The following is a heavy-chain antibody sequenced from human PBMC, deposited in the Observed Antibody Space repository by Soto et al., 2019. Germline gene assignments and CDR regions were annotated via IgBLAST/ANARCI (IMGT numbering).Heavy chain of an antibody. V-gene: IGHV3-23*01. J-gene: IGHJ4*02. CDR3: AKARAQYYDFWSGYPVDY. D-gene: IGHD3-3*01. CDR1: GFTFSSYA. CDR2: ISGSGGST. Sequence: GGSLRLSCAASGFTFSSYAMSWVRQAPGKGLEWVSAISGSGGSTYYADSVKGRFTISRDNSKNTLYLQMNSLRAEDTAVYYLAKARAQYYDFWSGYPVDYWGQGTLVTVSS.